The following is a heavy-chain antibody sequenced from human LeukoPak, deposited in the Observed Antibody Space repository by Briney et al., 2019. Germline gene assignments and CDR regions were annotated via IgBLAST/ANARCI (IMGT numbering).Heavy chain of an antibody. Sequence: GGSLSLSCAVSGLTFRNYGVPWVRQAPGEGPEWVANIKKDGSERDYVDSVKGRFTIARDNPKNSLYLQMTSLRGEDTAVYYCAIRAGKPGNTPWCFDYWGQGALVTVSS. CDR2: IKKDGSER. V-gene: IGHV3-7*01. J-gene: IGHJ4*02. D-gene: IGHD1-7*01. CDR3: AIRAGKPGNTPWCFDY. CDR1: GLTFRNYG.